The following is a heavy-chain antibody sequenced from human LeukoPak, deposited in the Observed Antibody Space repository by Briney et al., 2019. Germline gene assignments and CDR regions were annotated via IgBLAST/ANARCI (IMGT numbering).Heavy chain of an antibody. J-gene: IGHJ4*02. Sequence: PSETLSLTCTVSGGSISSYYWSWIRQPPGKGLEWIGYIYYSESTNYNPSLKSRVTISVDTSKNQFYLKLSSVTAADTAVYYCASRYSGYGHFDYWGQGTLVTVSS. CDR2: IYYSEST. CDR1: GGSISSYY. CDR3: ASRYSGYGHFDY. V-gene: IGHV4-59*01. D-gene: IGHD5-12*01.